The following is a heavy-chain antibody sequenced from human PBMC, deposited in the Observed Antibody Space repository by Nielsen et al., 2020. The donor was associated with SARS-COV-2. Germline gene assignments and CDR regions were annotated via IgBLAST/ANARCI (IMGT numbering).Heavy chain of an antibody. V-gene: IGHV7-4-1*02. Sequence: VQVSCKASGYTFTSYAMNWVRQAPGQGLEWMGWINTNTGNPTYAQGFTGRFVFSLDTSVSTAYLQISSLKAEDTAVYYCARDFSIWFGEFLEDNVPIYYYYGMDVWGQGTTVTVSS. CDR3: ARDFSIWFGEFLEDNVPIYYYYGMDV. CDR1: GYTFTSYA. J-gene: IGHJ6*02. D-gene: IGHD3-10*01. CDR2: INTNTGNP.